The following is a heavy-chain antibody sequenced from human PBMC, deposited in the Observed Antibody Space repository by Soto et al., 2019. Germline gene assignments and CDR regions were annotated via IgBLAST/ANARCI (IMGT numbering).Heavy chain of an antibody. J-gene: IGHJ4*02. CDR2: IMPMFGSA. Sequence: QVQLVQSGAEVKKPGSSVKVSCKASGGTFSSYAISWVRQAPGQGLEWMGAIMPMFGSANYAQKFQVTVTITADECTSTASMELSSLRSDDTAVYYCARGSIAAASYFDYWGQGTLITVS. CDR1: GGTFSSYA. CDR3: ARGSIAAASYFDY. D-gene: IGHD6-25*01. V-gene: IGHV1-69*01.